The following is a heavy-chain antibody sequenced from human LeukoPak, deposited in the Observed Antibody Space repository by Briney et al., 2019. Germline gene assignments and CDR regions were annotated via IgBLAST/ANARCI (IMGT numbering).Heavy chain of an antibody. CDR3: AKDREHYYFDY. CDR1: GFTFSSYG. CDR2: ISHDGSNK. J-gene: IGHJ4*02. Sequence: GGSLRLSCAASGFTFSSYGMHWVRQAAGKGLGWVAVISHDGSNKYYADSVKGRFTISRDNSKNTLYLQMNSLRAEDTAVYYCAKDREHYYFDYWGQGTLVTVSS. V-gene: IGHV3-30*18. D-gene: IGHD1/OR15-1a*01.